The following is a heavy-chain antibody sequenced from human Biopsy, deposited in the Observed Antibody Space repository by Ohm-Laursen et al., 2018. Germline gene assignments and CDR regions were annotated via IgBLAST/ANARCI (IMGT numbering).Heavy chain of an antibody. CDR1: GRTFSNYG. D-gene: IGHD3-9*01. V-gene: IGHV1-69*06. Sequence: ASVKVSCNAPGRTFSNYGVNWVRQAPGQGLEWLGGNIPILGTGNYAQKFQDRVTVAADTSTSTATMEMRSLRSGDTVVYYCATKLTGYFHHWGQGTLVIVSS. J-gene: IGHJ1*01. CDR2: NIPILGTG. CDR3: ATKLTGYFHH.